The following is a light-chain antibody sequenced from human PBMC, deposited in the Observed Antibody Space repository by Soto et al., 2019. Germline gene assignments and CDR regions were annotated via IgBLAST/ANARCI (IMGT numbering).Light chain of an antibody. J-gene: IGKJ1*01. CDR3: QQYNSYSWT. CDR2: KAS. Sequence: DIQMTQSPSTLSGSVGDRVTITCRASQIISSWLAWYQQKPGKAPKLLIYKASTLKSGVPSRFSGSGSGTEFTLTISSLQPDDFATYYCQQYNSYSWTFGQGTKVDIK. CDR1: QIISSW. V-gene: IGKV1-5*03.